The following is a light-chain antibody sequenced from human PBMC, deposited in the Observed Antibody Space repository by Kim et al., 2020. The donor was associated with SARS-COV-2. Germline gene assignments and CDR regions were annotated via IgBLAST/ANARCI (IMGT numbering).Light chain of an antibody. CDR3: LQGSHWPWT. CDR2: KVS. J-gene: IGKJ1*01. CDR1: ESLVDSDGNTY. Sequence: PPSISCRSSESLVDSDGNTYLSWFQQRPGQSPRRLLYKVSNRDSGVPDRFSGSGSGTDFTLKISRVEAEDVGIYYCLQGSHWPWTFGQGTKVDIK. V-gene: IGKV2-30*01.